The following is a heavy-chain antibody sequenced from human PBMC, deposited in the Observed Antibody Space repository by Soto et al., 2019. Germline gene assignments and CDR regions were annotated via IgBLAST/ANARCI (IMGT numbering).Heavy chain of an antibody. CDR1: GFPFSRYW. CDR2: IKQDGSEK. J-gene: IGHJ5*02. D-gene: IGHD6-6*01. CDR3: GRDLPSISGRPGGWFDP. Sequence: GGSLRLSCAAFGFPFSRYWMSWVRQAPGKGLEWVANIKQDGSEKSYVDSVKGRFSISRDNAMNSLYLQMNSLRVEDTAVYFCGRDLPSISGRPGGWFDPWGQGTLVTVSS. V-gene: IGHV3-7*01.